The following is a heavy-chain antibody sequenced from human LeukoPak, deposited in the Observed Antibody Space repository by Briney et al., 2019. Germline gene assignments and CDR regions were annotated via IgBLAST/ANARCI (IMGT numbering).Heavy chain of an antibody. CDR2: VKQDGSEK. V-gene: IGHV3-7*01. CDR3: ARDQVPFDY. CDR1: GFTFSNFW. Sequence: GGSLRLSCAASGFTFSNFWMSWVRQAPGKGLEWVANVKQDGSEKYYVDSVRGRFTISRDNPKNSLYLQMSSLRDGDTAVYYCARDQVPFDYWGHGTLVTVSS. J-gene: IGHJ4*01.